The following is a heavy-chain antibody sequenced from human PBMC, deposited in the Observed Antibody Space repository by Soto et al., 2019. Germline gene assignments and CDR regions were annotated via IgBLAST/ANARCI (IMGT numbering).Heavy chain of an antibody. CDR1: GFTFSSYA. CDR2: ISSNGGST. J-gene: IGHJ4*02. CDR3: ARRGYSGYEIAY. Sequence: EVQLVESGGCLVQPGGSLRLSCAASGFTFSSYAMHWVRQAPGKGLEYVSDISSNGGSTYYANSVKGRFTISRDNSKNTLYLQMCSMRAEDMAVYYCARRGYSGYEIAYWGQGPLVTVSS. D-gene: IGHD5-12*01. V-gene: IGHV3-64*01.